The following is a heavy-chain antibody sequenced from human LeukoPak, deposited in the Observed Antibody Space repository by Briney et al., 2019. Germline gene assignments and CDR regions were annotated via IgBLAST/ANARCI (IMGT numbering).Heavy chain of an antibody. CDR2: ISYDGSNK. CDR1: GFTFSSSA. J-gene: IGHJ6*02. CDR3: ARDLMDV. V-gene: IGHV3-30*04. Sequence: GGSLRLSCEASGFTFSSSAMHWVRQAPGKGLEWVAVISYDGSNKYYADSVKGRFTISRDNSKNTLYLQMNSLRAEDTAVYYCARDLMDVWGQGTTVTVSS.